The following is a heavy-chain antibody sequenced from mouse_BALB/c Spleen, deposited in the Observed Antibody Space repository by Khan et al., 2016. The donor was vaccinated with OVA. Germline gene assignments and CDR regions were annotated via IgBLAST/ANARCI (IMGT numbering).Heavy chain of an antibody. D-gene: IGHD1-1*01. V-gene: IGHV1-80*01. CDR1: GYAFSSYW. CDR3: ARAYGYWYFDV. J-gene: IGHJ1*01. Sequence: QVRLQQSGAELVRPVSSVKISCKASGYAFSSYWMNWMKQRPGQGLEWIGQIYPGDGDTNDNGKFEGKATLTADKSSSTAYLQLSSLTSEDSAVYFCARAYGYWYFDVWGAGTTVTVSS. CDR2: IYPGDGDT.